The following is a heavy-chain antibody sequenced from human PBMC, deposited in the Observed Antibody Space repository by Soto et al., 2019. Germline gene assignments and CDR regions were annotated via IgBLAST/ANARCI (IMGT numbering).Heavy chain of an antibody. CDR3: AREISITMVRGVIRRGYGMDV. CDR1: GGSFSGYY. J-gene: IGHJ6*02. V-gene: IGHV4-34*01. CDR2: INHSGST. Sequence: SETLSLTCAVYGGSFSGYYWSWIRQPPGKGLEWIGEINHSGSTNYNPSLKSRVTISVDTSKNQFSLKLSSVTAADTAVYYCAREISITMVRGVIRRGYGMDVWGQGTTVTVSS. D-gene: IGHD3-10*01.